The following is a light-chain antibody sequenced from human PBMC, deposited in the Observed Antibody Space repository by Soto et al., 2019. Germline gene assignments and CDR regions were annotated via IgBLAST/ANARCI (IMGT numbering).Light chain of an antibody. Sequence: IVLTTSPGTLSLSPGAKSTLSCRPSQSVSRSDLAWYQQKPGQAPRLLIYGASIRAAGIPARFSASGSGTDFTLTISDVQPEDFALYYCHQRQSWPRTFGQGTKVDIK. CDR1: QSVSRSD. CDR3: HQRQSWPRT. J-gene: IGKJ1*01. CDR2: GAS. V-gene: IGKV3-20*01.